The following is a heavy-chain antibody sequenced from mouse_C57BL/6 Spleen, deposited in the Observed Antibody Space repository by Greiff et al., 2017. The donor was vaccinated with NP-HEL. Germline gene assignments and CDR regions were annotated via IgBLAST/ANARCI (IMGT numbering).Heavy chain of an antibody. CDR1: GYSFTGYY. D-gene: IGHD2-3*01. CDR3: ARFYDGYLYAMDY. V-gene: IGHV1-42*01. Sequence: EVQLQQSGPELVKPGASVKISCKASGYSFTGYYMNWVKQSPEKSLEWIGEINPSTGGTTYNQKFKDKATLTVDKSSSTAYMQLKSLTSEDSAVYYCARFYDGYLYAMDYWGQGTSVTVSS. J-gene: IGHJ4*01. CDR2: INPSTGGT.